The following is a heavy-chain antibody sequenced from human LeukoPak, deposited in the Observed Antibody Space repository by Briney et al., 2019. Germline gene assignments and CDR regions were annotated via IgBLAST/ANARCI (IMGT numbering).Heavy chain of an antibody. CDR2: IYYSGST. V-gene: IGHV4-39*01. CDR3: ARGQTVYCSSTSCLANAFDI. Sequence: PSETLSLTCTVSGGSISSSSYYWGWIRQPPGKGLEWIGSIYYSGSTYYNLSLKSRVTISVDTSKNQFSLKLSSVPAADTAVYYCARGQTVYCSSTSCLANAFDIWGQGTMVTVSS. J-gene: IGHJ3*02. CDR1: GGSISSSSYY. D-gene: IGHD2-2*01.